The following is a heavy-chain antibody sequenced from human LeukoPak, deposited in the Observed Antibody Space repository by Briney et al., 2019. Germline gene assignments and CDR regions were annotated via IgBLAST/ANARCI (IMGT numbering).Heavy chain of an antibody. V-gene: IGHV1-2*02. CDR3: ARDSRSLYCSGGSCYSTPYYYYYGMDV. CDR1: GYTFTGYY. Sequence: ASVKVSCKASGYTFTGYYMHWVRQAPGQGLEWMGWINPNSGGTNYAQKFQGRVTMTRDTSISTAYMELSRLRSDDTAVYYCARDSRSLYCSGGSCYSTPYYYYYGMDVWGQGTTATVSS. J-gene: IGHJ6*02. D-gene: IGHD2-15*01. CDR2: INPNSGGT.